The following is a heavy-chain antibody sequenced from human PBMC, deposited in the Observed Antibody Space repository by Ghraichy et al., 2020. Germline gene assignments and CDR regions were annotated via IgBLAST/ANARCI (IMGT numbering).Heavy chain of an antibody. CDR1: GFTFSSYA. CDR3: AKAPRGYYDSSGYYEEEALRVH. D-gene: IGHD3-22*01. V-gene: IGHV3-23*01. J-gene: IGHJ4*02. Sequence: GGSLRLSCAASGFTFSSYAMSWVRQAPGKGLEWVSAISGSGGSTYYADSVKGRFTISRDNSKNTLYLQMNSLRAEDTAVYYCAKAPRGYYDSSGYYEEEALRVHWGQGTLVTVSS. CDR2: ISGSGGST.